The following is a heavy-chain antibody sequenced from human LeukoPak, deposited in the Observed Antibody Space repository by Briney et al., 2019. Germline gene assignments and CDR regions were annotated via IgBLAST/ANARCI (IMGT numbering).Heavy chain of an antibody. CDR1: GYSFTSYW. J-gene: IGHJ4*02. V-gene: IGHV5-51*01. Sequence: GESLKISCKGSGYSFTSYWIGWVRQMPGKGLEWMGIIYPGDSDTRYSPSFQGQVTISADKSISTAYLQWSSLKASDTAMYYCARQVDCSSTSCYASSPFYYFDYWGQGTLSPSPQ. CDR3: ARQVDCSSTSCYASSPFYYFDY. D-gene: IGHD2-2*01. CDR2: IYPGDSDT.